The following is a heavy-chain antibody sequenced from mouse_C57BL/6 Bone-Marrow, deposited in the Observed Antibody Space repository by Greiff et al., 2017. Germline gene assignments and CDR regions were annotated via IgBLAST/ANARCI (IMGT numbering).Heavy chain of an antibody. CDR2: INPYNGGT. V-gene: IGHV1-19*01. CDR3: ARDTVVGDFAY. CDR1: GYTFTDYY. Sequence: EVQLQQSGPVLVKPGASVKMSCKASGYTFTDYYMNWVKQSPGKSLEWIGVINPYNGGTSYNQKFKGKATLTVYNSYITAYMELNSLTSEDSAVYYWARDTVVGDFAYWGQGTLVTVSA. J-gene: IGHJ3*01. D-gene: IGHD1-1*01.